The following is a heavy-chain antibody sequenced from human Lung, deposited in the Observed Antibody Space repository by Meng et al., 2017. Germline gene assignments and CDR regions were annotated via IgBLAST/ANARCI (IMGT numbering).Heavy chain of an antibody. D-gene: IGHD2-21*02. V-gene: IGHV3-74*01. CDR1: GFTFRTHW. CDR3: ARGGVTTDD. CDR2: ITGDENSK. Sequence: EVEVAEAGGGLVPCGGSLSLSCLAFGFTFRTHWMHWVRQGPGKGLEWVPRITGDENSKIYEDSVKGRFTMSRDNAKNTLSLQMNSLRAEDTAVYYCARGGVTTDDWGQGTLVTVSS. J-gene: IGHJ4*02.